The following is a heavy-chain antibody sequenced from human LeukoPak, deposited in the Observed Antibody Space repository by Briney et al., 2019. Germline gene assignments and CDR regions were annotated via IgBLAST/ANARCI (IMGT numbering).Heavy chain of an antibody. J-gene: IGHJ4*02. V-gene: IGHV3-30-3*02. CDR3: AKKGGSSGRYDYLDY. Sequence: GGSLRLSCAASGFTFSCCAIHWVRQAPGRGLEWVAVISSDENTKFYANSVKGRFTVYRDNSKKTVWLQMNSLRAEDTAVYYCAKKGGSSGRYDYLDYWGQGTLVTVSS. CDR2: ISSDENTK. D-gene: IGHD6-19*01. CDR1: GFTFSCCA.